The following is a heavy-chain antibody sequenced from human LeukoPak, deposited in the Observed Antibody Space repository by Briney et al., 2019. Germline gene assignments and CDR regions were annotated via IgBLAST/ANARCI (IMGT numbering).Heavy chain of an antibody. V-gene: IGHV1-69*13. D-gene: IGHD3-3*01. CDR2: IIPIFGTA. J-gene: IGHJ4*02. CDR3: ARDNGDDFWSGYYYY. CDR1: GYTFTSYG. Sequence: SVKVFCKASGYTFTSYGISWVRQAPGQGLEWMGGIIPIFGTANYAQKFQGRVTITADESTSTAYMELSSLRSEDTAVYYCARDNGDDFWSGYYYYWGQGTLVTVSS.